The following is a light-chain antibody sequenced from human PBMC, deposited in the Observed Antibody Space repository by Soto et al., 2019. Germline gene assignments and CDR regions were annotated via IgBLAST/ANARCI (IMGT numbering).Light chain of an antibody. V-gene: IGLV3-21*02. CDR1: NIGSKS. J-gene: IGLJ2*01. Sequence: SYELTQPPSVSVAPGQTARITCGGSNIGSKSVHWYQQKPGQAPVLVVYDDSDRPSGIPERFSGSNSGNTATLTISRVEAGDESDYYCQVWDSSSDLLFGGGTKVTVL. CDR2: DDS. CDR3: QVWDSSSDLL.